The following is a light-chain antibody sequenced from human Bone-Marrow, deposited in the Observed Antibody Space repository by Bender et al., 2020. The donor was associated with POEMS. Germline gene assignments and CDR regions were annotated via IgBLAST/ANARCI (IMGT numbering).Light chain of an antibody. CDR1: SSDVGGYKY. J-gene: IGLJ3*02. V-gene: IGLV2-8*01. CDR2: DVN. CDR3: CSYTSTSTLV. Sequence: QSALTQPPSASGSPGQSVTISCTGTSSDVGGYKYVSWYQQHPGKAPKLLFFDVNHRPSGVPDRFSGSKSGNTASLTISGLQADDEADYFCCSYTSTSTLVFGGGTKVTVL.